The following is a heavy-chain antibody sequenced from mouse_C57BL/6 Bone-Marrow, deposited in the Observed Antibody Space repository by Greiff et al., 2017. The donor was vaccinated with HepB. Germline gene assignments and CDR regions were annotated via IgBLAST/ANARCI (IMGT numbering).Heavy chain of an antibody. J-gene: IGHJ2*01. D-gene: IGHD2-3*01. V-gene: IGHV3-6*01. Sequence: DVQLQESGPGLVKPSQSLSLTCSVTGYSITSGYYWNWIRQFPGNKLEWMGYISYDGSNNYNPSLKNRISITRDTSKSQFFLKLNSVTTEDTATYYCARDRGWLPYYFDYWGQGTTLTVSS. CDR1: GYSITSGYY. CDR3: ARDRGWLPYYFDY. CDR2: ISYDGSN.